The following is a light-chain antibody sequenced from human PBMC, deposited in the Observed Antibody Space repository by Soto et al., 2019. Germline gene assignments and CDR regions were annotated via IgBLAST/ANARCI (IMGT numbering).Light chain of an antibody. V-gene: IGKV3-15*01. Sequence: EILRTQSPPALSVSPGERVTLSCRASQSVNGNLAWYQQKPGQAPRLLVYYTSTRASGIPARFSGSGSGTDFTLTISSLQSEDFAVFYCQQYDNWPLTFGGGTKVDIK. CDR3: QQYDNWPLT. J-gene: IGKJ4*01. CDR1: QSVNGN. CDR2: YTS.